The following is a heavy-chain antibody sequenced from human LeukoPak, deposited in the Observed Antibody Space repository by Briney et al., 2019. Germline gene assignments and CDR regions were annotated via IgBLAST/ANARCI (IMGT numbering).Heavy chain of an antibody. Sequence: GVSLRLSCAASGFTFSNYAMSWVRQAPGKGLEWVSAISGGGGVTYYADSVKGRFTISRDNSKNTLYLQMNSLGAEDTAVYYCAKDSRVATIEIFDYWGQGTLVTVSS. J-gene: IGHJ4*02. CDR3: AKDSRVATIEIFDY. V-gene: IGHV3-23*01. CDR2: ISGGGGVT. CDR1: GFTFSNYA. D-gene: IGHD5-12*01.